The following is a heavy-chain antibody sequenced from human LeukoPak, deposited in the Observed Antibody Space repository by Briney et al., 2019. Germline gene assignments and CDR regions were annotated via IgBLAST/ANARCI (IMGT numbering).Heavy chain of an antibody. J-gene: IGHJ4*02. Sequence: PGGSLRLSCAASGFTFSSYAMSWVRQAPGKGLEWVSAISGSGGSTYYADSVKGRFTISRDNSKNTLYLQMNSLRAEDTAVYYCVRFASGGDRFDCWGQGTLVTVSS. CDR2: ISGSGGST. V-gene: IGHV3-23*01. D-gene: IGHD2-21*01. CDR1: GFTFSSYA. CDR3: VRFASGGDRFDC.